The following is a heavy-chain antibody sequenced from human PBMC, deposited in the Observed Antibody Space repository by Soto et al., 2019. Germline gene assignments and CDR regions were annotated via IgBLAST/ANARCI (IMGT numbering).Heavy chain of an antibody. Sequence: EVQLLESGGGLVQPGGSLRLSCAASGFTFSSYVMSWVRQAPGKGLEWVSAISGSGGSTYYADSVKGRFTISRDNSKNTLYVQMNSLRAEDTGVYYCAKVASSGYYWGYFDYWGQGTLVTVSS. CDR3: AKVASSGYYWGYFDY. V-gene: IGHV3-23*01. D-gene: IGHD3-22*01. J-gene: IGHJ4*02. CDR2: ISGSGGST. CDR1: GFTFSSYV.